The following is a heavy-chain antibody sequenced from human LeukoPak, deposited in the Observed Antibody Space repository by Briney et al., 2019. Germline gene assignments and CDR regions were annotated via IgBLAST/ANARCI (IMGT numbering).Heavy chain of an antibody. CDR3: ARVSGLGMNEHYQH. CDR2: INNEGTTI. V-gene: IGHV3-74*01. Sequence: PGGSLRLSCEASGLTFSNSWMHWVRQAPGKGLVWVSRINNEGTTISYADSVKGRFTISRDNAKNTLYLQMNSLRAEDTAVYYCARVSGLGMNEHYQHWGQVTLVTVAS. CDR1: GLTFSNSW. D-gene: IGHD3-10*01. J-gene: IGHJ1*01.